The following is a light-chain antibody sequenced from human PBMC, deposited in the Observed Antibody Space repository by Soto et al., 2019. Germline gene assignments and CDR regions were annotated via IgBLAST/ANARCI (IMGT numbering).Light chain of an antibody. V-gene: IGKV2-30*02. J-gene: IGKJ5*01. Sequence: DVVMTQSPLSLPVTLGQPASIPCRSSQSLVHSDGNTYLNWFQQRPGQSPRRLISKVSNRDSGVPDRFSGSASGTDFTLKVSRVEAEDVGVYYCVQGTHWPYTFGQGTRLEIK. CDR3: VQGTHWPYT. CDR2: KVS. CDR1: QSLVHSDGNTY.